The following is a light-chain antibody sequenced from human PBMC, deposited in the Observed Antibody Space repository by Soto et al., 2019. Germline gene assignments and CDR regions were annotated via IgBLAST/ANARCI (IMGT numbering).Light chain of an antibody. V-gene: IGLV2-18*02. J-gene: IGLJ1*01. Sequence: QSALTQPPSVSGSPGQSVTISCTGTSTDFVSYNRVSWYQQPPGTAPKLIIYEASNRPSGVPDRFSGSRSGSTASLTISGLQADDEGDYFCVSYTDTDTLVFGTGTKLTVL. CDR2: EAS. CDR1: STDFVSYNR. CDR3: VSYTDTDTLV.